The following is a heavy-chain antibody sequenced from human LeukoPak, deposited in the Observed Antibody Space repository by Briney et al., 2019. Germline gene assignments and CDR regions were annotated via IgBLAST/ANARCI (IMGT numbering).Heavy chain of an antibody. J-gene: IGHJ4*02. Sequence: GGSLRLSCAASGFTFSSYWMSWVGQAPGKGLEWVANIKQDGSEKYYVDSVKGRFTISRDNAKNSLYLLMNSLRAEDTAVYYCARDRGITMIVVGPFDYWGQGTLVTVSS. CDR1: GFTFSSYW. D-gene: IGHD3-22*01. V-gene: IGHV3-7*01. CDR3: ARDRGITMIVVGPFDY. CDR2: IKQDGSEK.